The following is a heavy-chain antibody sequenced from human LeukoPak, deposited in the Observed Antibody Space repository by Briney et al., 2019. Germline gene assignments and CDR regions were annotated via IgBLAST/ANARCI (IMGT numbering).Heavy chain of an antibody. Sequence: GGSLRLSCAASGFTFSNYAMNWVRQAPGKGLEWVSAISGSGASTYYADSVKGRFTISRDNSKNTVYLQMNSLRAEDTAVYYCAKAGYTSGLTWGQGTLVTVSS. V-gene: IGHV3-23*01. CDR3: AKAGYTSGLT. J-gene: IGHJ5*02. CDR2: ISGSGAST. D-gene: IGHD6-19*01. CDR1: GFTFSNYA.